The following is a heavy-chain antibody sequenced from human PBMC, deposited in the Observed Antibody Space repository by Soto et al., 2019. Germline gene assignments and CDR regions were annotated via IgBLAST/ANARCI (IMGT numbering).Heavy chain of an antibody. CDR3: ARDSPCSGGSCYFTPNYYYYGMDV. D-gene: IGHD2-15*01. CDR1: GYTFTSYG. J-gene: IGHJ6*02. Sequence: QVQLVQSGAEVRKPGASVKVSCKASGYTFTSYGISWVRQAPGQGLEWMGWISAYNGNTNYAQKLQGRVTMTTDTSTSTAYMELRSLRSDDTAVYYCARDSPCSGGSCYFTPNYYYYGMDVWGRGTTVTVSS. CDR2: ISAYNGNT. V-gene: IGHV1-18*01.